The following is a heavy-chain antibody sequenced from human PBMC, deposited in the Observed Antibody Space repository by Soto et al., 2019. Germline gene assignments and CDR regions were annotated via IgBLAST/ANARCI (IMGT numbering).Heavy chain of an antibody. CDR2: IIPIFGTA. Sequence: SVKVSCKASGGTFSSYAISWVRQAPGQGLEWMGGIIPIFGTANYAQKFQGRVPITADESTSTAYMELSSLRSEDTAVYYCASIYCSGGSCYTHWYFDLWGRGTLVTVSS. J-gene: IGHJ2*01. CDR3: ASIYCSGGSCYTHWYFDL. D-gene: IGHD2-15*01. CDR1: GGTFSSYA. V-gene: IGHV1-69*13.